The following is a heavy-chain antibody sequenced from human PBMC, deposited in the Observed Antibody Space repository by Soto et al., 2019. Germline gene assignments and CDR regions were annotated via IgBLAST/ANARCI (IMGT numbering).Heavy chain of an antibody. CDR2: IYYSGST. V-gene: IGHV4-59*01. CDR3: ARDRRESSSVAITYYYYMDV. D-gene: IGHD6-6*01. CDR1: GGSISSYY. J-gene: IGHJ6*03. Sequence: SETLSLTCTVSGGSISSYYWSWIRQPPGKGLEWIGYIYYSGSTNYNPSLKSRVTISVDTSKNQFSLKLSSVTAADTAVYYCARDRRESSSVAITYYYYMDVWGKGTTVTVSS.